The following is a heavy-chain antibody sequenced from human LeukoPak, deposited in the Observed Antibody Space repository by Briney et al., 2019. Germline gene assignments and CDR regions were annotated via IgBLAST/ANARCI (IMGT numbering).Heavy chain of an antibody. D-gene: IGHD3-10*01. CDR2: ISAYNGNT. CDR1: GYTFTSYG. Sequence: ASVTVSFKSSGYTFTSYGRIWVRQAPGQGLEWMGWISAYNGNTNYAQKLQGRVTMTTDTSTSTAYMELRSLRSDDTAVYYCATGLRGVWYFDYWGQGTLVTVSS. CDR3: ATGLRGVWYFDY. V-gene: IGHV1-18*01. J-gene: IGHJ4*02.